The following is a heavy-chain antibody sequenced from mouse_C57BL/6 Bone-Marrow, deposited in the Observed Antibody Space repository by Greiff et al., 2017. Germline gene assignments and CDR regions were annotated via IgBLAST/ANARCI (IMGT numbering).Heavy chain of an antibody. J-gene: IGHJ2*01. CDR3: ARDWGYSNYVDYFDY. CDR2: ISDGGSYT. Sequence: EVKLVESGGGLVKPGGSLKLSCAASGFTFSSYAMSWVRQTPEKRLEWVATISDGGSYTYYPDNVKGRFTISRDNAKNNLYLQMSHLKSEDTAMYYCARDWGYSNYVDYFDYWGQGTTLTVSS. V-gene: IGHV5-4*01. D-gene: IGHD2-5*01. CDR1: GFTFSSYA.